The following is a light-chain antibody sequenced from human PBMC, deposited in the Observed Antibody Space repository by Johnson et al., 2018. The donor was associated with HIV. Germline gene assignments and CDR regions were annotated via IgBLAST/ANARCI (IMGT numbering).Light chain of an antibody. J-gene: IGLJ1*01. CDR2: DNN. Sequence: QAVLTQPPSMSAAPGQRVTISCSGSSSNIGNNYVSWYQQVPGAAPKLLIYDNNRRPSGIPGRFSGSKSGTSATLDITGLQTGDEADYYCGTWDSSLTSYVFGAGTKVTVL. CDR3: GTWDSSLTSYV. CDR1: SSNIGNNY. V-gene: IGLV1-51*01.